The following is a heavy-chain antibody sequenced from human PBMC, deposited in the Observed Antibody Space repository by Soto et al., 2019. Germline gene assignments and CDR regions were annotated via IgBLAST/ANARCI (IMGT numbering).Heavy chain of an antibody. CDR3: AREGYSSGWYYFDY. Sequence: GGSLRLSCAASGFTFSDYYMSWIRQAPGKGLEWVSYISSSSSYTNYADSVKGRFTISRDNAKNSLYLQMNSLRAEDTAVYYCAREGYSSGWYYFDYWGQGTLVTVS. D-gene: IGHD6-19*01. V-gene: IGHV3-11*06. CDR1: GFTFSDYY. CDR2: ISSSSSYT. J-gene: IGHJ4*02.